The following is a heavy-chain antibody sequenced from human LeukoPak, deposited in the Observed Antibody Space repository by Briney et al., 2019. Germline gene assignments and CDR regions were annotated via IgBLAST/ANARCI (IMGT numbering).Heavy chain of an antibody. CDR2: IYYSGST. CDR3: ARVIYDYAREAYYYYYMDV. V-gene: IGHV4-59*01. D-gene: IGHD3-16*01. J-gene: IGHJ6*03. CDR1: GGSISSYY. Sequence: SEILSLTCTVSGGSISSYYWSWIRQPPGKGLEWIGYIYYSGSTNYNPSLKSRVTISVDTSKNQFSLKLSSVTAADTAVYYCARVIYDYAREAYYYYYMDVWGKGTTVTISS.